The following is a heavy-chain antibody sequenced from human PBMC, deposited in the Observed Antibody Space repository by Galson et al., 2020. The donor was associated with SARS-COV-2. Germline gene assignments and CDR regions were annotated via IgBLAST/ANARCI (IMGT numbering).Heavy chain of an antibody. D-gene: IGHD3-10*01. J-gene: IGHJ3*02. Sequence: SETLSLTCTVSGGSISSGDYYWSWIRQPPGKGLEWIGYIYYSGSTYYNPSLKSRVTISVDTSKNQFSLKLSSVTAADTAVYYCARSSFSPRITMVRRYAFDIWGQGTMVTVSS. V-gene: IGHV4-30-4*01. CDR1: GGSISSGDYY. CDR3: ARSSFSPRITMVRRYAFDI. CDR2: IYYSGST.